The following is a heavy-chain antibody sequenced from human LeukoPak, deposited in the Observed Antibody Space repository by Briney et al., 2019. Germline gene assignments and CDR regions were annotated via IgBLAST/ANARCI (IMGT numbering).Heavy chain of an antibody. D-gene: IGHD1-26*01. Sequence: GASVKVSCKASGYTFSNSGISWVRQAPGQGLEWMGWISTNSGTTNYAHNLQGRLTMTTDTSTSTAYMELGNLKSDDTAVYYCARSGGYYFYMDVWGKGTTVTVSS. CDR1: GYTFSNSG. J-gene: IGHJ6*03. V-gene: IGHV1-18*01. CDR2: ISTNSGTT. CDR3: ARSGGYYFYMDV.